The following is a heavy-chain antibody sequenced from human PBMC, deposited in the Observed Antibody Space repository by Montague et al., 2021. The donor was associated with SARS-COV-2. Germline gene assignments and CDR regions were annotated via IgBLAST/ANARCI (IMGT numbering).Heavy chain of an antibody. Sequence: SETLSLTCTVSGGSISSSSYYWGWIRQPPGKGLEWIGNIYYSGSTYYNPSLKSRVTISVDTSKNQFSLKLSSVTAADTAVYYCARVGRQQLVRLSGMDVWGQGTTVTVSS. V-gene: IGHV4-39*07. CDR2: IYYSGST. CDR3: ARVGRQQLVRLSGMDV. D-gene: IGHD6-13*01. J-gene: IGHJ6*02. CDR1: GGSISSSSYY.